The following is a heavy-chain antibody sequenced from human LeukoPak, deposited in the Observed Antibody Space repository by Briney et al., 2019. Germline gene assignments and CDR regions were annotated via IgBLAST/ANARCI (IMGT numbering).Heavy chain of an antibody. CDR1: GFSFSTHG. V-gene: IGHV3-23*01. CDR3: AKRASYSTSSASSVYFDF. D-gene: IGHD6-6*01. J-gene: IGHJ4*02. CDR2: ISDSGSKT. Sequence: GGSLRLSCAASGFSFSTHGMSWVRHSPGKGLEWVSGISDSGSKTFYADSVKGRFTISRDNSKNTLYLQMNSLRAEDTAVYYCAKRASYSTSSASSVYFDFWGQGTLVTVSS.